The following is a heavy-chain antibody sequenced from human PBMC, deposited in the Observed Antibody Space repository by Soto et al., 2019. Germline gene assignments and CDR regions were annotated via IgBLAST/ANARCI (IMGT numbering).Heavy chain of an antibody. J-gene: IGHJ4*02. V-gene: IGHV4-39*01. CDR1: GGSIRSRIYY. CDR2: IYYSWST. D-gene: IGHD2-21*02. CDR3: ARQRTSVVTQAYFDV. Sequence: PSELLSLTCRVPGGSIRSRIYYWGWISQPPGKGLEWIGSIYYSWSTYNNPSLRSRVSMSIDTSKDQFSLKLKSVTAADTALYFCARQRTSVVTQAYFDVWGPGSLVSV.